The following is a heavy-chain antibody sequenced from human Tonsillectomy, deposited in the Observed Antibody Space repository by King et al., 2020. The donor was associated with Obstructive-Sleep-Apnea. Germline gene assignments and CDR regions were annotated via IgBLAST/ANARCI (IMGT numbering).Heavy chain of an antibody. V-gene: IGHV3-30*18. Sequence: VQLVESGGGVVQPGRSLRLSCAASGFTFSSYGMHWVRQAPGKGLEWVAVISYDGSNQYYADSVKGRFTISRDNSKNTLYLQMNSLRAEDTAVYYCAKDERSRPILTGYYIVYWGQGTLVTVSS. CDR2: ISYDGSNQ. D-gene: IGHD3-9*01. CDR1: GFTFSSYG. CDR3: AKDERSRPILTGYYIVY. J-gene: IGHJ4*02.